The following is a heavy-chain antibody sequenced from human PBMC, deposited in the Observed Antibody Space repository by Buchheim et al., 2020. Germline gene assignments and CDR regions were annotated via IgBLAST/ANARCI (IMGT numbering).Heavy chain of an antibody. D-gene: IGHD3-10*01. J-gene: IGHJ4*02. CDR3: ARGEMHYYGANHFDY. CDR1: GYTFTGYY. V-gene: IGHV1-2*04. Sequence: QVQLVQSGAEVKKPGASVKVSCKASGYTFTGYYIHWVRQAPGQGLEWVGWINPYSGATNYAQKFQDWVTMTRDTSISTAYMELSRLTSDDTAMYYCARGEMHYYGANHFDYWGQGTL. CDR2: INPYSGAT.